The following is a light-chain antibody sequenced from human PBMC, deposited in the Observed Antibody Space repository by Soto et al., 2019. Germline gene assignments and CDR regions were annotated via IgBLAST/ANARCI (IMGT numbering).Light chain of an antibody. CDR2: EVS. V-gene: IGLV2-14*01. CDR1: SSDVGGYNY. J-gene: IGLJ3*02. Sequence: QSALTQPASVSGSPGQSITISCTGTSSDVGGYNYVSWYQQHPGKAPQLMIYEVSNRPSGVSNRFFGSKSGNTASLTISGLQTEDEADYYCSSFTSINTWVFGGGTKLTVL. CDR3: SSFTSINTWV.